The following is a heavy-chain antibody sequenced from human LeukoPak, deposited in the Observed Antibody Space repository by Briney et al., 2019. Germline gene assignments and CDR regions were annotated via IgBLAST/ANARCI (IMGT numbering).Heavy chain of an antibody. CDR3: ASGSSHYWYSDF. V-gene: IGHV3-21*01. J-gene: IGHJ2*01. CDR1: GFTFSSYS. CDR2: ISSSSSNI. D-gene: IGHD6-13*01. Sequence: GGSLRLSCAASGFTFSSYSMNWVRQAPGKGLEWVSCISSSSSNIYYADSVKGRFTISRDNAKNSVYLQMNSLRDEDTAVYYCASGSSHYWYSDFWGRGTLVTVSS.